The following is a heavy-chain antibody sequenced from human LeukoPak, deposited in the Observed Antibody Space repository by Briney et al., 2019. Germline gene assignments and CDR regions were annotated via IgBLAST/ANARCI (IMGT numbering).Heavy chain of an antibody. CDR3: ARGEYQPLTAPPDPTYYYYGMDV. Sequence: ASVKVSCKASGYTFTSFVINWVRQAPGQGPEWMGWVNTNTGNPTYAQGFTGRFVFSLDTSVSTAYLQISSLKAEDTAVYYCARGEYQPLTAPPDPTYYYYGMDVWGQGTTVTVSS. CDR2: VNTNTGNP. V-gene: IGHV7-4-1*02. CDR1: GYTFTSFV. J-gene: IGHJ6*02. D-gene: IGHD2-2*01.